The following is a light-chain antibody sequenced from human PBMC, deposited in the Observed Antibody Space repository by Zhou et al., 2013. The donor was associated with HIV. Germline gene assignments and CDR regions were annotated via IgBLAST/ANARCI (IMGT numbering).Light chain of an antibody. J-gene: IGKJ1*01. CDR2: AAS. CDR3: QQYNSYWT. CDR1: QSISSY. Sequence: EIQVTQSPSSLSASVGDRVTITCRASQSISSYLNWYQQTPGKAPKLLIYAASSLQGAVPSRFSGSGSGTEFTLTISSLQPDDFATYYCQQYNSYWTFGQGTKVEIK. V-gene: IGKV1-39*01.